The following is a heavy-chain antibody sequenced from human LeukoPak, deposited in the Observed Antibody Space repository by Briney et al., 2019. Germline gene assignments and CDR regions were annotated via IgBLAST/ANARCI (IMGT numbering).Heavy chain of an antibody. Sequence: SETLSLTCTVSGGSISGYYWSWIRQPAGKGLEWIGRIYTSGSTNYNPSLKSRVTISVDTSKNQFSLKLSSVTAADTAVYYCASSRYCSSTSYHLRDYWGQGTLVTVSS. CDR3: ASSRYCSSTSYHLRDY. J-gene: IGHJ4*02. D-gene: IGHD2-2*01. V-gene: IGHV4-4*07. CDR1: GGSISGYY. CDR2: IYTSGST.